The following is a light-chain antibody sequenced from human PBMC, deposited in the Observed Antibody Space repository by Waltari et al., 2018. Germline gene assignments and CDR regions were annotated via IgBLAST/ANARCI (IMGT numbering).Light chain of an antibody. CDR3: QRRSNWPIT. CDR2: GAS. Sequence: ILSTQSPATLPLSPGERATLSCSASQSVTSYLPWYQQKPDEAPRLLFYGASNRPTGIPTMFSGSASTTYFTLIIRRLEPEYFAFYYCQRRSNWPITFGQGTRLDIK. CDR1: QSVTSY. V-gene: IGKV3-11*01. J-gene: IGKJ5*01.